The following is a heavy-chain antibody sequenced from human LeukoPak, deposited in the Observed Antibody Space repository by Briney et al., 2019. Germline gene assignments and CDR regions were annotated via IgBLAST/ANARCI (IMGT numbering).Heavy chain of an antibody. V-gene: IGHV5-51*01. CDR1: GYTLADYW. CDR2: IYAGDSDT. CDR3: ARSTTGASGSPFDY. Sequence: GESLKISCKGSGYTLADYWIAWVRQMPGKGLEWMGIIYAGDSDTTYSPSLRGQVTISADRSISTAYLQWRSLETSDTAIYYCARSTTGASGSPFDYWGQGSLVTVFS. D-gene: IGHD1-26*01. J-gene: IGHJ4*02.